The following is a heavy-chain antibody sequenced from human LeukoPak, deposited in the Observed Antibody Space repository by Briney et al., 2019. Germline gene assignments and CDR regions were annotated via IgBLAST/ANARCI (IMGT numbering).Heavy chain of an antibody. CDR2: INPNSGGT. V-gene: IGHV1-2*02. J-gene: IGHJ4*02. CDR3: ARGGPSITYYYASSGYYYDY. D-gene: IGHD3-22*01. CDR1: GYTFTGYY. Sequence: ASVKVSCKASGYTFTGYYIHWVRQAPGQGLEWMGWINPNSGGTNYAQKFQGRVTMTRDTSISTAYMELSRLRSDDTAVYYCARGGPSITYYYASSGYYYDYWGQGTLVTVSS.